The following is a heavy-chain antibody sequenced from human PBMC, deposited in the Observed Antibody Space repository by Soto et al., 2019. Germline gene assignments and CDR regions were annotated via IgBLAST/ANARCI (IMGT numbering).Heavy chain of an antibody. Sequence: QVQLVQSGAEVKKPGSSVKVSCKASGGTFSSYTISWVRQAPGQGLEWMGRIIPILGIANYAQKFQGRVTITADKSTSTAYMELSSLRSEDTAVYYCARVRGRGVYSGYDPRRPYYYGMDVWGQGTTVTVSS. CDR1: GGTFSSYT. D-gene: IGHD5-12*01. CDR2: IIPILGIA. CDR3: ARVRGRGVYSGYDPRRPYYYGMDV. J-gene: IGHJ6*02. V-gene: IGHV1-69*02.